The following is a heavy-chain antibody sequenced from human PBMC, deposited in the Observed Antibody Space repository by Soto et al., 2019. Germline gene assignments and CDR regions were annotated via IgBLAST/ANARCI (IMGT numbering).Heavy chain of an antibody. J-gene: IGHJ4*02. CDR3: VGGQYYFDY. CDR2: ISYDGSNK. D-gene: IGHD3-10*01. CDR1: GFPFTAYG. V-gene: IGHV3-30*03. Sequence: QVQLVESGGGVVQPGRSLRLSCAASGFPFTAYGMHWVREGPDKGLEWVAVISYDGSNKFYADSVKGRFTISRDNSTNTLYLQMNRLRPEDTALYYCVGGQYYFDYRGQGTLVTVSS.